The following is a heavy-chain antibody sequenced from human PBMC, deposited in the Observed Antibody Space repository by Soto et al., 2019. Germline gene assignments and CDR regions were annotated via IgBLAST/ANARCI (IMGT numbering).Heavy chain of an antibody. Sequence: GGSLRLSCAASKFTFSTYVMTWVRQAPGKGLEWVSAISNSGGKTDYADSVKGRFTISRDNSKNTLYLQMSSLSAEDTDVYYCTKGRSVGAPGVDFGYCGQGTQVTVSS. CDR2: ISNSGGKT. CDR1: KFTFSTYV. J-gene: IGHJ4*02. V-gene: IGHV3-23*01. D-gene: IGHD1-26*01. CDR3: TKGRSVGAPGVDFGY.